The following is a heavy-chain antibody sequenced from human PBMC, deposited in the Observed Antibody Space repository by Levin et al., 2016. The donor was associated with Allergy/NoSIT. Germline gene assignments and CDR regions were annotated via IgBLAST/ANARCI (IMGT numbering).Heavy chain of an antibody. Sequence: GESLKISCAASGFTVSSNYMSWVRQAPGKGLEWVSVIYSGGSTYYADSVKGRFTISRDNSKNTLYLQMNSLRAEDTAVYYCAREVRFLEWLLSEQYYMDVWGKGTTVTVSS. J-gene: IGHJ6*03. CDR2: IYSGGST. CDR3: AREVRFLEWLLSEQYYMDV. CDR1: GFTVSSNY. V-gene: IGHV3-53*01. D-gene: IGHD3-3*01.